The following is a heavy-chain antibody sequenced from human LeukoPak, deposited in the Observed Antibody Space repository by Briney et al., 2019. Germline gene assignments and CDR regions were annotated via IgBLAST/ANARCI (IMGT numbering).Heavy chain of an antibody. V-gene: IGHV1-69*04. D-gene: IGHD6-13*01. CDR1: GGTFSSYA. CDR3: ARVEEEYSSLYYFDY. J-gene: IGHJ4*02. CDR2: IIPIFGIA. Sequence: SVKVSCKASGGTFSSYAISWVRQAPGQGLEWMGRIIPIFGIANYAQKFQGRVTITADKSTSTAYMELSSLRSDDTAVYYCARVEEEYSSLYYFDYWGRGTLVTVSS.